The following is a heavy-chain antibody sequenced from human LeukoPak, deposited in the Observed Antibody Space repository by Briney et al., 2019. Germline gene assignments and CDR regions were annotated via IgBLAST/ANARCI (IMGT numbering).Heavy chain of an antibody. J-gene: IGHJ4*02. Sequence: GGSLRLSCAASGFTFSSYSMNWVRQAPGKGLEWVSSISSSSSYTYYADSVKGRFTISRDNAKNSLYLQMNSLRAEDTAVYYCAKYYDSSGYHGYGYWGQGTLVTVSS. CDR3: AKYYDSSGYHGYGY. CDR1: GFTFSSYS. D-gene: IGHD3-22*01. CDR2: ISSSSSYT. V-gene: IGHV3-21*01.